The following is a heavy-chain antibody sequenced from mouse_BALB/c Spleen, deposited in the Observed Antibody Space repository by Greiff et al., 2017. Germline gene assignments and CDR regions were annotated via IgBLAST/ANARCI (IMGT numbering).Heavy chain of an antibody. CDR1: GFTFSSYA. D-gene: IGHD1-1*01. V-gene: IGHV5-6-5*01. CDR2: ISSGGST. CDR3: ARGRFITTVVATDYYAMDY. J-gene: IGHJ4*01. Sequence: DVHLVESGGGLVKPGGSLKLSCAASGFTFSSYAMSWVRQTPEKRLEWVASISSGGSTYYPDSVKGRFTISRDNARNILYLQMSSLRSEDTAMYYCARGRFITTVVATDYYAMDYWGQGTSVTVSS.